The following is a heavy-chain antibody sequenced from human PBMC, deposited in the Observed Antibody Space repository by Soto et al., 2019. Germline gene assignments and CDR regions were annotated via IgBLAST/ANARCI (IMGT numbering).Heavy chain of an antibody. D-gene: IGHD1-26*01. V-gene: IGHV1-69*13. CDR2: IIPIFGTA. CDR1: GGTFSSYA. Sequence: SVKVSCKASGGTFSSYAISWVRQAPGQGLEWMGGIIPIFGTANYAQKFQGRVTITADESTSTAFMELSSLRSEDTAVYYCSRDPHYSIVGATGWCDPWGQGTLVTVSS. J-gene: IGHJ5*02. CDR3: SRDPHYSIVGATGWCDP.